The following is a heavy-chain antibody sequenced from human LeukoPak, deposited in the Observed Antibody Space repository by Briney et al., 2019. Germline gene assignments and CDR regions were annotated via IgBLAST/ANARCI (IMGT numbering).Heavy chain of an antibody. CDR2: IYHSGST. V-gene: IGHV4-30-2*01. CDR3: AREGVAAAGTGGDDAFDI. D-gene: IGHD6-13*01. Sequence: SQTLSLTCAVSGGSISSGGYSWSWIRQPPGKGLEWIGYIYHSGSTYYNPSLKSRVTISVDRSKNQFSLKLSSVTAADTAVYYCAREGVAAAGTGGDDAFDIGGQGKMVTVFS. CDR1: GGSISSGGYS. J-gene: IGHJ3*02.